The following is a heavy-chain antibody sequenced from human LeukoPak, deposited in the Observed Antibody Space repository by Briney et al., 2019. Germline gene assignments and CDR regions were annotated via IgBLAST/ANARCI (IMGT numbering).Heavy chain of an antibody. CDR3: ARRYYDTSDRYYYYGMDV. CDR2: IYYSGST. Sequence: PSETLSLTCTVSGGSISSYYWSWIRQPPGKGLEWIGYIYYSGSTNYNPSLKSRVTISVDTSKNQFSLKLSSVTAADTAVYYCARRYYDTSDRYYYYGMDVWGQGTTVTVSS. J-gene: IGHJ6*02. V-gene: IGHV4-59*01. D-gene: IGHD3-22*01. CDR1: GGSISSYY.